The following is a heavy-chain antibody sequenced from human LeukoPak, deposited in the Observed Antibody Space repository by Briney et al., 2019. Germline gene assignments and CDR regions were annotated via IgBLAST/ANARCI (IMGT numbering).Heavy chain of an antibody. D-gene: IGHD6-13*01. CDR2: IPYDGSNK. J-gene: IGHJ4*02. V-gene: IGHV3-30*04. CDR3: VRGAYSSSWLNFDY. CDR1: GFIFSNYA. Sequence: GGSLRLSCVASGFIFSNYAMHWVRQAPGKGLEWVALIPYDGSNKYYADSVKGRFTVSRDNSKNTLYLQMNSLRAEDTAVYYCVRGAYSSSWLNFDYWGQGTLVTVSS.